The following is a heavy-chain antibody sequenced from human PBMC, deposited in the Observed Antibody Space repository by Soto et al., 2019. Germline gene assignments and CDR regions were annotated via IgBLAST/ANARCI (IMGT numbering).Heavy chain of an antibody. J-gene: IGHJ4*02. V-gene: IGHV3-30-3*01. Sequence: QVQLVESGGGVVQPGRSLRLSCAASGFIFSNYVMYWVRQAPGKGLAWVAFMSYDGTTKSYADSVKGRFTISRDNSQNTLYQQMNSLRPQDTGVYYCAREVLWSRYFDYWGQGTLVSVSS. CDR3: AREVLWSRYFDY. CDR2: MSYDGTTK. CDR1: GFIFSNYV. D-gene: IGHD3-10*01.